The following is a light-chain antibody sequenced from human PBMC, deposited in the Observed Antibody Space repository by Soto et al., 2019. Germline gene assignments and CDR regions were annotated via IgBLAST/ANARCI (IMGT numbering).Light chain of an antibody. J-gene: IGLJ2*01. CDR3: SSYTSSSTLVV. CDR1: SSDVGGYNY. V-gene: IGLV2-14*01. CDR2: DVS. Sequence: QSALTQPASVSGSPGQSITISCTGTSSDVGGYNYVSWYQQHPGKATQLMIYDVSNRPSGVSNRFSGAKSGNTAFLTISWRQAEDEADYYCSSYTSSSTLVVFGGGTKLTVL.